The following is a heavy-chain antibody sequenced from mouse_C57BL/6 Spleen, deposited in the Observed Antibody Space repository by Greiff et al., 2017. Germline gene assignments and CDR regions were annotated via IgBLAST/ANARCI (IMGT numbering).Heavy chain of an antibody. CDR3: AKEKGFITFYAMDY. V-gene: IGHV2-5*01. J-gene: IGHJ4*01. CDR2: IWRGGST. Sequence: QVQLQQSGPGLVQPSQSLSITCTVSGFSLTSYGVHWVRQSPGQGLEWLGVIWRGGSTDYNAAFMSRLSISNDNSNSQVFFKMNSLQADDTAIYGCAKEKGFITFYAMDYWGQGASVTGSS. D-gene: IGHD1-1*01. CDR1: GFSLTSYG.